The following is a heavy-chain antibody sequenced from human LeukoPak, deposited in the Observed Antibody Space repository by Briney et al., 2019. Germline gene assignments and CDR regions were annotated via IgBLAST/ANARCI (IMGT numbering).Heavy chain of an antibody. CDR1: GFTFSSYW. V-gene: IGHV3-7*01. D-gene: IGHD1-1*01. CDR3: AKDEGTDRVSDTFDI. J-gene: IGHJ3*02. Sequence: GGSLRLSCAASGFTFSSYWMSWVRQAPGKGLEWVANIKQDGSEKYYVDSVKGRFTISRDNAKNSLYLQMNSLRAEDTAVYYCAKDEGTDRVSDTFDIWGQGTMVTVSS. CDR2: IKQDGSEK.